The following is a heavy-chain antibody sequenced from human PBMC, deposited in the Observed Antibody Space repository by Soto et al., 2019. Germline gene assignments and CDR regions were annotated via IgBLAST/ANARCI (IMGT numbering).Heavy chain of an antibody. CDR2: IYSGGST. CDR3: ARSGGNYWFDP. J-gene: IGHJ5*02. V-gene: IGHV3-66*01. Sequence: EVQLVESGGGLVQPGGSLRLSCAASGFTVSSHYMRWVRQAPGKGLEWVSVIYSGGSTYYADSVKGRFIISRDNSKNTLYLQMNSLRAEDTAVYYCARSGGNYWFDPWGQGTLVTVSS. CDR1: GFTVSSHY. D-gene: IGHD2-21*02.